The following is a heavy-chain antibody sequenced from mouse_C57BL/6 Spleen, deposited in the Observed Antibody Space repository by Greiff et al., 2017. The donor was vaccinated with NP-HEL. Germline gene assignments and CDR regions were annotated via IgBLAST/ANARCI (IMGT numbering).Heavy chain of an antibody. CDR3: TRRRSSYWFAY. CDR1: GYTFTDYE. D-gene: IGHD1-1*01. V-gene: IGHV1-15*01. CDR2: IDPETGGT. J-gene: IGHJ3*01. Sequence: QVQLKQSGAELVRPGASVTLSCKASGYTFTDYEMHWVKQTPVHGLEWIGAIDPETGGTAYTQKFKGKAILTADKSSSTAYMELRSLTSEDSAVYYCTRRRSSYWFAYWGQGTLVTVSA.